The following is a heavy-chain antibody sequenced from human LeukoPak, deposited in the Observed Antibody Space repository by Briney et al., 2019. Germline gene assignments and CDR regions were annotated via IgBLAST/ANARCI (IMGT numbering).Heavy chain of an antibody. CDR3: AKDRETMVRGVRKRGRASDY. CDR1: GFTFSSYA. J-gene: IGHJ4*02. Sequence: GGSLRLSCAASGFTFSSYAMSWVRQAPGKGLEWVSAISGSGGSTYYADSVKGRFTISRDNSKNTLYLQMNRLRAEDTAVYYCAKDRETMVRGVRKRGRASDYWGQGTLVTVSS. D-gene: IGHD3-10*01. CDR2: ISGSGGST. V-gene: IGHV3-23*01.